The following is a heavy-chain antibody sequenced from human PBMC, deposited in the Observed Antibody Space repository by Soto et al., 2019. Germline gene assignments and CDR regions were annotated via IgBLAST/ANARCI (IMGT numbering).Heavy chain of an antibody. J-gene: IGHJ6*02. D-gene: IGHD3-3*01. CDR1: GGSISSGGYS. CDR2: IYHSGST. CDR3: ARGGYDFWSGYSLGMDV. V-gene: IGHV4-30-2*01. Sequence: KSSETLSLTCAVSGGSISSGGYSWSWIRQPPGKGLEWVGYIYHSGSTYYNPSLKSRVTISVDRSKNQFSLKLSSVTAADTAVYYCARGGYDFWSGYSLGMDVWGQGTTVTVSS.